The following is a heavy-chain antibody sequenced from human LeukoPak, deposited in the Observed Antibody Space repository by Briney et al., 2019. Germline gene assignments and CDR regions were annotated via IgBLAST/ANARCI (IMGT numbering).Heavy chain of an antibody. CDR1: GGSISSDY. Sequence: SETLSVTCSVSGGSISSDYWAWIWQPPGKGLEWIGYMYYTGSTNYNPSLKSRVTILLATSKNQFSLKLSSVTAADTAVYYCARVSVVYGMDVWGRGTTVTVSS. V-gene: IGHV4-59*01. J-gene: IGHJ6*02. CDR2: MYYTGST. CDR3: ARVSVVYGMDV.